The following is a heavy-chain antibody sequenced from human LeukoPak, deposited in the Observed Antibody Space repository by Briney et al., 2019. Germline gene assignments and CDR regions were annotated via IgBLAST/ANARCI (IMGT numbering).Heavy chain of an antibody. CDR1: GGSISTYY. V-gene: IGHV4-59*12. D-gene: IGHD3-22*01. CDR2: IYSSGNT. Sequence: SETLSLTCTVSGGSISTYYWTWIRQPPGKGLEWIGYIYSSGNTNYNSSLKSRVAISLDTSKNQFSLKLSSVTAADTAVYYCASGYYYDSSGNHPFDPWGQGTLVTVSS. J-gene: IGHJ5*02. CDR3: ASGYYYDSSGNHPFDP.